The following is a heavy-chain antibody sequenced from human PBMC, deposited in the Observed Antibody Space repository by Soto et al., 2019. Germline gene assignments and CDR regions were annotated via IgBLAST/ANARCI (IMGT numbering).Heavy chain of an antibody. CDR2: IRSETYGGTT. V-gene: IGHV3-49*03. CDR1: GFTFSSYS. J-gene: IGHJ4*02. Sequence: GGSLRLSCAASGFTFSSYSMSWFRQAPGKGLEWVGFIRSETYGGTTEYAASVKGRFTISRDDSKSIAYLQMNSLKIEDTAVYYCARDLGIVVVIPVYWGQGTLVTVSS. CDR3: ARDLGIVVVIPVY. D-gene: IGHD3-22*01.